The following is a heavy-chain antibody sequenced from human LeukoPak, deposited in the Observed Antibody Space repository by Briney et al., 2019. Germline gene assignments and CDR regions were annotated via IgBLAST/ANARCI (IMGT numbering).Heavy chain of an antibody. Sequence: SETLSLTCTVSGGSISSYYWSWIRQPPGKGLEWIGYIHYSGSTNYNPSLKSRVTISVDTSKNQSSLKLSSVTAADTAVYYCARAREYSYGDSFDYWGQGTLVTVSS. J-gene: IGHJ4*02. V-gene: IGHV4-59*01. CDR1: GGSISSYY. CDR3: ARAREYSYGDSFDY. CDR2: IHYSGST. D-gene: IGHD5-18*01.